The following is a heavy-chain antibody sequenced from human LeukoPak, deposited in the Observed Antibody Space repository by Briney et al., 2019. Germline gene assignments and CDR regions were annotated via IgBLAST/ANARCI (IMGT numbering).Heavy chain of an antibody. CDR1: GDSVSSKSAA. D-gene: IGHD2-2*01. Sequence: SQTLSLTCAISGDSVSSKSAAWDWIRQSPSRGLEWLGRTYYRSKRYNDYAVSVKSRITINPDTSKNQFSLQLNSVTPEDTAVYYCARDRASGDCSSTSCYLLENYYFDYWGQGTLVTVSS. J-gene: IGHJ4*02. V-gene: IGHV6-1*01. CDR2: TYYRSKRYN. CDR3: ARDRASGDCSSTSCYLLENYYFDY.